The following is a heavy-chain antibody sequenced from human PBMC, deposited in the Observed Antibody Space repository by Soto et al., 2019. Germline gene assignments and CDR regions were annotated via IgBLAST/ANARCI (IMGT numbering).Heavy chain of an antibody. D-gene: IGHD3-3*01. CDR3: ARPLRGGYYKAYYYYGMDV. CDR2: IIPIFGTA. J-gene: IGHJ6*02. CDR1: GGTFSSYA. Sequence: SVKVSCKASGGTFSSYAISWVRQAPGQGLEWMGGIIPIFGTANYAQKFQGRVTITADESTSTAYMELSSLRSEDTAVYYCARPLRGGYYKAYYYYGMDVWGQGTTVTVSS. V-gene: IGHV1-69*13.